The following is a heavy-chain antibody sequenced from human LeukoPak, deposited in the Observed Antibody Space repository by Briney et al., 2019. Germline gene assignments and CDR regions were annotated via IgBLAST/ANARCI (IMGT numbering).Heavy chain of an antibody. CDR2: INHSGST. J-gene: IGHJ4*02. Sequence: PSETLSLTCAVYGGSFSGYYWGWIRQPPGKGLEWIGEINHSGSTNYNPSLKSRVTISVDTSKNQFSLKLSSVTAADTAVYYCARGRKGTNRVAVAGSKFDYWGQGTLVTVSS. CDR3: ARGRKGTNRVAVAGSKFDY. V-gene: IGHV4-34*01. CDR1: GGSFSGYY. D-gene: IGHD6-19*01.